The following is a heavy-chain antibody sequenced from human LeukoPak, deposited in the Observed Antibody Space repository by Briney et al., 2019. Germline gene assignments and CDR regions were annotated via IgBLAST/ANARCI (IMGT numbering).Heavy chain of an antibody. CDR1: RFTFNSYG. CDR3: VAGSGWRFDY. CDR2: ISYDGSNK. Sequence: SGGSLRLSCAASRFTFNSYGMHWVRQAPGKGLEWVAVISYDGSNKYYADSVKGRFTISRDNSKNTLYLQMNSLRAEDTAVYYCVAGSGWRFDYWGQGTLVTVSS. J-gene: IGHJ4*02. D-gene: IGHD6-19*01. V-gene: IGHV3-30*03.